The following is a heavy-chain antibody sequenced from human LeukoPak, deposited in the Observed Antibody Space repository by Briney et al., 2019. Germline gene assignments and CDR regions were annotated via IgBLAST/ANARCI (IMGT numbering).Heavy chain of an antibody. J-gene: IGHJ4*02. CDR1: GDSISSGSYY. CDR2: IYTSGST. Sequence: PSQTLSLTCTVSGDSISSGSYYWSWIRQPAGKGLEWIGRIYTSGSTNYNPSLKSRVTMSVDTSKNQFSLKLSSVTAADTAVYYCARELGAGVDYWGQGTLVTVSS. V-gene: IGHV4-61*02. CDR3: ARELGAGVDY. D-gene: IGHD3-16*01.